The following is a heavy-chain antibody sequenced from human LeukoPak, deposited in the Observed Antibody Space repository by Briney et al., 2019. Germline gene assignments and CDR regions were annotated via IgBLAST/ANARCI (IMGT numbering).Heavy chain of an antibody. CDR2: IYYSGST. D-gene: IGHD6-13*01. J-gene: IGHJ4*02. Sequence: SETLSLTCTVSGGSISSSSYYWGWIRQPPGTGLEWIGSIYYSGSTYYNPSLKSRVTISVDTSKNQFSLKLSSVTAADTAVYYCARDTYSSSWYLVRSHCYYFDYWGQGTLVTVSS. CDR3: ARDTYSSSWYLVRSHCYYFDY. V-gene: IGHV4-39*07. CDR1: GGSISSSSYY.